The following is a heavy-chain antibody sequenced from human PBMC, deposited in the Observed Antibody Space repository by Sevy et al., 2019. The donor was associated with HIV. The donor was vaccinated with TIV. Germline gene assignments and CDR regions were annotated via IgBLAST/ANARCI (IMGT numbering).Heavy chain of an antibody. D-gene: IGHD5-12*01. Sequence: GGSLRLSCAASGFTFSIFDLDWVRQAPGKGLEWVSYIRGSSGSYMPYYADSVKGRFTISRDNAKNSLYLQMNRLRDEDTAVYYCTRNRGYHTFDHWGQGTLVTVSS. CDR1: GFTFSIFD. CDR2: IRGSSGSY. V-gene: IGHV3-48*02. J-gene: IGHJ4*02. CDR3: TRNRGYHTFDH.